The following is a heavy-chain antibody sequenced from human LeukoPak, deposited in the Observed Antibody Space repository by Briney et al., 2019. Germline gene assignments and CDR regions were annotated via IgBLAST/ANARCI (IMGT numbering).Heavy chain of an antibody. V-gene: IGHV3-21*01. D-gene: IGHD3-3*01. Sequence: GGSLRLSCAGSGFTFSRNSMNWVRQAPGKGLEWVSSISSSSSYIYYADSVKGRFTISRDNAKNSLYLQMNSLRAEDTAVYYCARAERSDFWSGYQNDYWGQGTLVTVSS. CDR1: GFTFSRNS. J-gene: IGHJ4*02. CDR3: ARAERSDFWSGYQNDY. CDR2: ISSSSSYI.